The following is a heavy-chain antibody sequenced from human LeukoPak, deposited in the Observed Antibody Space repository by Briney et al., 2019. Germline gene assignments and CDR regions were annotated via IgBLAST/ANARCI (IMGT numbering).Heavy chain of an antibody. J-gene: IGHJ4*02. Sequence: PLETLSLTCTVSGGSISSYYWSWIRQPAGTGLEWIGRIYTSGSTNYNPSLKRRVTMSVDTSKNQFSLKLSSVTAADTAVYYCARDRTRIFDYWGQGTLVTVSS. CDR1: GGSISSYY. CDR2: IYTSGST. V-gene: IGHV4-4*07. CDR3: ARDRTRIFDY.